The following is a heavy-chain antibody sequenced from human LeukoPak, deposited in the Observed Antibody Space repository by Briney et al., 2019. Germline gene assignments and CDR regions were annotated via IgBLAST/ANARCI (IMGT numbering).Heavy chain of an antibody. D-gene: IGHD5-24*01. CDR1: GFTFSSHV. V-gene: IGHV3-7*04. Sequence: GGSLRLSCAASGFTFSSHVIHWVRQAPGKGLEWVANIKQDGSEKYYVDSVKGRFTISRDNAKNSLYLQMNSLRAEDTAVYYCARDTVQLFDYWGQGTLVTVSS. J-gene: IGHJ4*02. CDR3: ARDTVQLFDY. CDR2: IKQDGSEK.